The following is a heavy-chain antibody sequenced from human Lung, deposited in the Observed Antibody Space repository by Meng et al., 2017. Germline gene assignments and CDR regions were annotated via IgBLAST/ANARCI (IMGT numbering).Heavy chain of an antibody. CDR1: GFTFSNAL. CDR3: SGHVDY. Sequence: VQLEESGGGFVKPGGSLRLSCAASGFTFSNALMTWVRQAPGKGLEWIGRMKSNVDGGTVDYAAAVKGRFFISRDDSENTFYLQMNSLKTEDTAVYYCSGHVDYWGHGTLVTVSS. V-gene: IGHV3-15*01. J-gene: IGHJ4*01. CDR2: MKSNVDGGTV.